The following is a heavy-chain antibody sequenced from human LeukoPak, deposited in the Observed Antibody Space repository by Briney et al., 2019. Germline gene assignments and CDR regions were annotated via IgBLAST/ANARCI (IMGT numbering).Heavy chain of an antibody. CDR2: IYSGGSA. CDR3: ARGGGSGWLDAFDI. Sequence: GGSLRLSCAASGFTVSSNYMSWVRQAPGKGLEWVSVIYSGGSAYYADSVKGRFTISRDNSKNTLYLQMNSLRAEDTAVYYCARGGGSGWLDAFDIWGQGTMVTVSS. V-gene: IGHV3-66*01. D-gene: IGHD6-19*01. CDR1: GFTVSSNY. J-gene: IGHJ3*02.